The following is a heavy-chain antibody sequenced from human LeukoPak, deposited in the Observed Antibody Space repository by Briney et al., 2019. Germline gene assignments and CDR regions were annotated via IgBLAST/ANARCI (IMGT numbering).Heavy chain of an antibody. V-gene: IGHV1-8*01. CDR3: ARGPKYYDFWSGYPNWFDP. Sequence: GSSVKVSCKASGGTFTSYDINWVRQATGQGLAWMGWMNPNSGNTGYAQKFQGRVTMTRNTSISTAYMELSSLRSEDTAVYYCARGPKYYDFWSGYPNWFDPWGQGTLVTVSS. J-gene: IGHJ5*02. CDR2: MNPNSGNT. CDR1: GGTFTSYD. D-gene: IGHD3-3*01.